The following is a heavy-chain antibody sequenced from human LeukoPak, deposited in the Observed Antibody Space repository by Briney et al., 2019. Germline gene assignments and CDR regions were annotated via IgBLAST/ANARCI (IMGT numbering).Heavy chain of an antibody. V-gene: IGHV1-69*05. CDR2: IIPIFGTA. CDR3: ARDPRYSSTGFDP. D-gene: IGHD6-13*01. CDR1: GGTFSSYA. Sequence: ASVKVSCKASGGTFSSYAISWVRQAPGQGLDWMGGIIPIFGTANYAQKFQGRVTITTDESTSTAYMEPSSLRSEDTAVYYCARDPRYSSTGFDPWGQGTLVTVSS. J-gene: IGHJ5*02.